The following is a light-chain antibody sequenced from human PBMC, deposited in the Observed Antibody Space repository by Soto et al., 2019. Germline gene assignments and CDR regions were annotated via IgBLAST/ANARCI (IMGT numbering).Light chain of an antibody. CDR3: QQYGSPPTWS. V-gene: IGKV3-20*01. Sequence: ESVLTQSPGTLSLSPGERATLSCRASQSVSNNYLAWYQQKPGQAPRLLIYGASTRAAGIPDRFSGSGSGTDFTLTISRLGPEDSAVSCCQQYGSPPTWSCGQGTKVEIK. CDR2: GAS. CDR1: QSVSNNY. J-gene: IGKJ1*01.